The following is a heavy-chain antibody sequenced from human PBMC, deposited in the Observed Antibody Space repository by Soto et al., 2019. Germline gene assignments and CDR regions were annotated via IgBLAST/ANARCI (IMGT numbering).Heavy chain of an antibody. CDR1: GGSFSGYY. CDR2: INHSGST. Sequence: QVQLQQWGAGLLKPSETLSLTCAVYGGSFSGYYWSWIRQPPGKGLEWIGEINHSGSTNYNPSLKSRVTISVDTSKNQFSLKLSSVTAADTAVYYCARGNFMITFGGVIVIRGRGRAYFDYWGQGTLVTVSS. D-gene: IGHD3-16*02. V-gene: IGHV4-34*01. CDR3: ARGNFMITFGGVIVIRGRGRAYFDY. J-gene: IGHJ4*02.